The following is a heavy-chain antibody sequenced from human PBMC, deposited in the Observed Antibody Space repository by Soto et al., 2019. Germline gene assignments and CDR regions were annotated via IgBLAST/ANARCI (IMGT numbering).Heavy chain of an antibody. CDR3: PSAPVTGSLIDY. J-gene: IGHJ4*02. V-gene: IGHV3-11*01. CDR1: GFTFSDYY. D-gene: IGHD3-9*01. CDR2: ISRSGRTI. Sequence: QVQLVESGGGFVKPGGTLRLSCAASGFTFSDYYMSWIHQAPRKGLEWVSYISRSGRTIYYAASVKRHFTISRDNAKNSLYLQMNSLNAEDTAVYYCPSAPVTGSLIDYWGEGTLVTVSS.